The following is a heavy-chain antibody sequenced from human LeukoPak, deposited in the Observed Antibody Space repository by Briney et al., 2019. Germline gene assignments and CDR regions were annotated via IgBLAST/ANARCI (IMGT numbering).Heavy chain of an antibody. Sequence: GGSLRLSCAASGFTFSRSSMNWVRQVPGKGLVWVAHINTHGNTANYADSVKGRFTISRDNAKSTLYLQMNSLRAEDTAVYYCARDIVVVPAAKWYSSSSGYMDVWGKGTTVTVSS. D-gene: IGHD2-2*01. CDR2: INTHGNTA. V-gene: IGHV3-74*01. CDR1: GFTFSRSS. J-gene: IGHJ6*03. CDR3: ARDIVVVPAAKWYSSSSGYMDV.